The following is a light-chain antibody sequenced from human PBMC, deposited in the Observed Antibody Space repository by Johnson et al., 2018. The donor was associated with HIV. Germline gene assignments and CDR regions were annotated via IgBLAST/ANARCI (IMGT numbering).Light chain of an antibody. CDR2: ENN. V-gene: IGLV1-51*02. CDR1: SSNIEHNY. CDR3: GTWDSSLSAGGV. J-gene: IGLJ1*01. Sequence: QSVLTQPPSVSAAPGQKVTISCSGSSSNIEHNYISWYQQLPGTAPKLLIYENNKRPSGIPDRFSGSKSGTSATLGIPGLPPGDEADYYCGTWDSSLSAGGVFGTGTKVTVL.